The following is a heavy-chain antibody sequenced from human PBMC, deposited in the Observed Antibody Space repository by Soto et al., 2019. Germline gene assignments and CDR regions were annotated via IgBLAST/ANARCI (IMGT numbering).Heavy chain of an antibody. CDR3: AKGGSGYDGAYYYYGMDV. Sequence: HPGGSLRLSCAASGFTFSSYGMHWVRQAPGKGLEWVAVISYDGSNKYYADSVKVRFTISRDNSKNTLYLQMNSLRAEDTAVYYCAKGGSGYDGAYYYYGMDVWGQGTTVTVSS. CDR1: GFTFSSYG. D-gene: IGHD5-12*01. V-gene: IGHV3-30*18. CDR2: ISYDGSNK. J-gene: IGHJ6*02.